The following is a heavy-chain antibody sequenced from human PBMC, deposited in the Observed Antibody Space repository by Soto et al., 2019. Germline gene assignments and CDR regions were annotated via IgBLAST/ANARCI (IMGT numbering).Heavy chain of an antibody. Sequence: QVQLVQSGAEVKKPGASVKVSCKASGYTFTDYDVNWVRQAPGQGLEWMGWMNPDNGNTGYAQKFQGRITMTRDTSIRTAYTDLSSLRPEDTAVYYCASGQAEGEEATYYWGQGTLVTVSS. D-gene: IGHD1-26*01. CDR2: MNPDNGNT. V-gene: IGHV1-8*01. J-gene: IGHJ4*02. CDR1: GYTFTDYD. CDR3: ASGQAEGEEATYY.